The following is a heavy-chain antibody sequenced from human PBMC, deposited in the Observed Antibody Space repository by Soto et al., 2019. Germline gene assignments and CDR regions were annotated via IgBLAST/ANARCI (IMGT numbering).Heavy chain of an antibody. Sequence: QVQLVESGGGVVQPGRSLRLSCAASGFTFSTYAMHWVRQAPGKGLEWVAVISYDGSNKYYADSVKGRFTISLDNSKNTLYLQMNSLRAEDTAVYYCARDNSPYSSGWHNRHFDYWGQGTLVTVSS. V-gene: IGHV3-30-3*01. CDR3: ARDNSPYSSGWHNRHFDY. CDR1: GFTFSTYA. J-gene: IGHJ4*02. CDR2: ISYDGSNK. D-gene: IGHD6-19*01.